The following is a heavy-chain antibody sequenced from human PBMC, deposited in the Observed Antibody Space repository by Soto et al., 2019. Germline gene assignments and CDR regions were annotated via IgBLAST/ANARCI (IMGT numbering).Heavy chain of an antibody. CDR2: IRNKANSYTT. J-gene: IGHJ4*02. CDR3: ARYADAVSRSFTY. Sequence: GWSLRLSCAASGFTFSDHYMDWARQAPGKGLEWVGRIRNKANSYTTEYAASVKGRFTISRDDSKNSLYLQMNSLKTEDTAVYYCARYADAVSRSFTYWGQRTLVSVS. V-gene: IGHV3-72*01. D-gene: IGHD2-2*01. CDR1: GFTFSDHY.